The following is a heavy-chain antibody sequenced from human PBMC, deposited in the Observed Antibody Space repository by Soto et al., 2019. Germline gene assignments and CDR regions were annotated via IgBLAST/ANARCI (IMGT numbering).Heavy chain of an antibody. CDR2: IKSKTDGGTT. D-gene: IGHD6-6*01. Sequence: EVQLVESGGGLVKPGGSLRLSCAASGFTFSNAWMSWVRQAPGKGLEWVGRIKSKTDGGTTDYAAPVKGRFTISRDDSKNALYLQMNSLKAENTAVYYCSSALGSTYWCQGTLVTVAS. V-gene: IGHV3-15*01. CDR3: SSALGSTY. CDR1: GFTFSNAW. J-gene: IGHJ4*02.